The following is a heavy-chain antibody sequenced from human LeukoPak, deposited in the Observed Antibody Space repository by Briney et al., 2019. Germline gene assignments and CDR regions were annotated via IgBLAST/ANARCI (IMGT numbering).Heavy chain of an antibody. Sequence: SETLSLICAVAAGSISSDNWWSWIRQLSGKGLEWIAEIYEKRSPNYKLYLKSRVTISIDKSKNQFSLKLNSVSATDTAVYYCASRRYYDSTGYFPYWGQGTLVSVSS. D-gene: IGHD3-22*01. CDR1: AGSISSDNW. CDR2: IYEKRSP. J-gene: IGHJ4*02. CDR3: ASRRYYDSTGYFPY. V-gene: IGHV4-4*02.